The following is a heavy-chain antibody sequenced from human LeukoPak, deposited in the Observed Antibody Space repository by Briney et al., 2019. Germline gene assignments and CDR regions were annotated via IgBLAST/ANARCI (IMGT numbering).Heavy chain of an antibody. J-gene: IGHJ6*03. V-gene: IGHV4-39*07. CDR1: GGSISSSSYY. CDR2: IYYSGST. Sequence: SETLFLTFSVPGGSISSSSYYWGWIRQPPGKGLEWIGRIYYSGSTYYNPSLKSRVTISVDTSKNQFSLKLSSVTAADTAVYYCASRNPSRNATAYYYYYMDVWGKGTTVTVSS. CDR3: ASRNPSRNATAYYYYYMDV. D-gene: IGHD1-14*01.